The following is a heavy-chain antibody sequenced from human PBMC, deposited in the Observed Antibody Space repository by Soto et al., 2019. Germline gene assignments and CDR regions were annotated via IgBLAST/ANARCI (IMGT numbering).Heavy chain of an antibody. CDR2: FGGGVTDT. D-gene: IGHD3-10*01. V-gene: IGHV3-23*01. CDR3: SKDSMSYNSVWDPFYI. J-gene: IGHJ3*02. CDR1: GFTFRTYA. Sequence: AGGSRRLSFAASGFTFRTYAMSWVRKAPGKGPECASGFGGGVTDTHYATSVKGRVTNSRDNLKGTLVLQMSSLGAEDTAVYFFSKDSMSYNSVWDPFYIWGQGTMVTVSS.